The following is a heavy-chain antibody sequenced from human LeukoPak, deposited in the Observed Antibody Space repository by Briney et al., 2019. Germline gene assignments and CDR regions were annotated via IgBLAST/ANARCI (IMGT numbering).Heavy chain of an antibody. Sequence: GGSLRLSCAASGYTFTGYYMHWVRQAPGQGLEWMGWINPNSGGTNYAQKFQGRVTMTRDTSISTAYMELSRLRSDDTAVYYCARTIMGYYYDSSYAFDIWGQGTMVTVSS. J-gene: IGHJ3*02. D-gene: IGHD3-22*01. CDR1: GYTFTGYY. CDR3: ARTIMGYYYDSSYAFDI. V-gene: IGHV1-2*02. CDR2: INPNSGGT.